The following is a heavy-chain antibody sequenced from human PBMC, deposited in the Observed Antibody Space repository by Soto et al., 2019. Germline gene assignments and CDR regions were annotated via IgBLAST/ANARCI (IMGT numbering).Heavy chain of an antibody. CDR2: VSSDGHTT. D-gene: IGHD6-19*01. Sequence: GGSLRLSCSASGFTFSSYVMHWVRQAPGKGLEYVSAVSSDGHTTWYADSVRARFTISRDNAKNTLFLQMNSLRIEDTAVYYCVKDPLYSSGWYYYYYGMDVWGQGTTVTVSS. CDR1: GFTFSSYV. J-gene: IGHJ6*02. V-gene: IGHV3-64D*06. CDR3: VKDPLYSSGWYYYYYGMDV.